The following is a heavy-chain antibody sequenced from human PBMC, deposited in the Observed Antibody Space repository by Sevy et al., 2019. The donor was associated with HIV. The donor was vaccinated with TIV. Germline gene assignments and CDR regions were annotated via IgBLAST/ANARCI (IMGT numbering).Heavy chain of an antibody. CDR2: ISSSSSYI. CDR3: ARRGQQLGPDY. J-gene: IGHJ4*02. V-gene: IGHV3-21*01. CDR1: GFTFSSYS. Sequence: GESLKISCAASGFTFSSYSMNWVRQAPGKGLEWVSSISSSSSYIYYAASVKGRFTISRDNAKNSLYLQMNSLRAEDTAVYYCARRGQQLGPDYWGQGTLVTVSS. D-gene: IGHD6-13*01.